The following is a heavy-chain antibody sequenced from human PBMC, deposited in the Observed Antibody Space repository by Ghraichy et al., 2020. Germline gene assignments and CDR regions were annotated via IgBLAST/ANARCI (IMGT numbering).Heavy chain of an antibody. CDR3: ARRGYSYGYVARGFDY. CDR1: GGSFSGYY. D-gene: IGHD5-18*01. CDR2: INHSGST. J-gene: IGHJ4*02. Sequence: SETLSLTCAVYGGSFSGYYWSWIRQPPGKGLEWIGEINHSGSTNYNPSLKSRVTISVDTSKNQFSLKLSSVTAADTAVYYCARRGYSYGYVARGFDYWGQGTLVTVSS. V-gene: IGHV4-34*01.